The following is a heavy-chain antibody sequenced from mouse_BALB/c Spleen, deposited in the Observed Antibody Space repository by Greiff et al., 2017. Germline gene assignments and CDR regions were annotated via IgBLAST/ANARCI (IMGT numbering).Heavy chain of an antibody. Sequence: QVQLQQSGAELAKPGASVKMSCKASGYTFTRYWMHWVKQRPGQGLEWIGYINPSTGYTEYNQKFKDKATLTADKSSSTAYMQLSSLTSEDSAGYYCARGSYPDYWGEGTTLTVSS. CDR1: GYTFTRYW. D-gene: IGHD2-12*01. CDR3: ARGSYPDY. J-gene: IGHJ2*01. CDR2: INPSTGYT. V-gene: IGHV1-7*01.